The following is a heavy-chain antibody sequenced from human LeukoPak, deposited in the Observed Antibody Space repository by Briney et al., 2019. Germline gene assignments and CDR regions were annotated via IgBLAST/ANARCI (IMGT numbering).Heavy chain of an antibody. CDR3: ARESLGFDY. CDR2: ISYDGSNK. J-gene: IGHJ4*02. V-gene: IGHV3-30-3*01. Sequence: GGSLRLSCAASGFTFSSYAMHWVRQAPGKGLEWVAVISYDGSNKYYADSVKGRFTISRDNSENTLYLQMNSLRAEDTAVYYCARESLGFDYWGQGTLVTVSS. CDR1: GFTFSSYA.